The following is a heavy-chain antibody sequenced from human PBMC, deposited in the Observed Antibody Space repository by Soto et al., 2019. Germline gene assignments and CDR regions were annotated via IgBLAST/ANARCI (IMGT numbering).Heavy chain of an antibody. CDR1: GFTFSSYG. J-gene: IGHJ4*02. V-gene: IGHV3-33*01. D-gene: IGHD1-26*01. Sequence: QVQLVESGGGVVQPGRSLRLSCAASGFTFSSYGMHWVRQAPGKGLEWVAVIWYDGSNKYYADSVKGRFTISRDNSKNTLYLQMNSLRAEDTAVYYCARGGAVRVGATVQFDYWGQGTLVTVSS. CDR2: IWYDGSNK. CDR3: ARGGAVRVGATVQFDY.